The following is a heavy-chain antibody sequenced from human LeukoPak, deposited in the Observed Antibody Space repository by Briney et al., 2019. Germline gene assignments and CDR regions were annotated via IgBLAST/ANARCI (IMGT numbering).Heavy chain of an antibody. CDR2: ISYDGSNK. J-gene: IGHJ1*01. CDR1: GFTFSSYG. CDR3: ASDSYSPEYFQH. V-gene: IGHV3-30*03. D-gene: IGHD2-15*01. Sequence: GGSLRLSCAASGFTFSSYGMHWVRQAPGKGLEWVAVISYDGSNKYYADSVKGRFTISRDNSKNTLYLQMNSLRAEDTAVYYCASDSYSPEYFQHWGQGTLVTVSS.